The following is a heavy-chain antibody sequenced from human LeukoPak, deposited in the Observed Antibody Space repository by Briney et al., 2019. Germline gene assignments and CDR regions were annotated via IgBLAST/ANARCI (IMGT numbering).Heavy chain of an antibody. CDR1: GYSFTSYW. D-gene: IGHD6-13*01. CDR3: ARIRIAAAAKPYYFDY. CDR2: IYPGDSDT. J-gene: IGHJ4*02. Sequence: GESLEISCQGSGYSFTSYWIGWVRQLPGKGLEWMGIIYPGDSDTRYSPSYQGQVTISADKYNSTPSLQWSSLKPSDTAMYYCARIRIAAAAKPYYFDYWGQGTLVTVSS. V-gene: IGHV5-51*01.